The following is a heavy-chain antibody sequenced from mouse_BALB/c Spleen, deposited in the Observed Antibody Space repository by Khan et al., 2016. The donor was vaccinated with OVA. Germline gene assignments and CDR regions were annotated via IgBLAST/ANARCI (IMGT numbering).Heavy chain of an antibody. J-gene: IGHJ3*01. V-gene: IGHV3-8*02. CDR2: ISYSGNT. Sequence: EVQLQESGPSLVKPSQTLSLTCSVTGDSITSGYWNWIRKFPGNKLEYMGYISYSGNTYYNPPLKNRNSTTRDQSKNQNYLHLNSWTTEDTATYYCACELRGFAYWGQGTLVTVSA. CDR3: ACELRGFAY. CDR1: GDSITSGY. D-gene: IGHD1-1*01.